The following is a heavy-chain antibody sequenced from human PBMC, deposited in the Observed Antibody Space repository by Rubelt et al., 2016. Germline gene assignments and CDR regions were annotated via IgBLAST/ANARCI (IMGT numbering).Heavy chain of an antibody. CDR3: AKGPVAGTDLVFLIQYYFDY. D-gene: IGHD6-19*01. V-gene: IGHV3-74*01. J-gene: IGHJ4*02. CDR2: INSDGSST. Sequence: GKGLVWVSRINSDGSSTSYADSVKGRFTISRDNAKNTLYLQMNSLRAEDTAVYYCAKGPVAGTDLVFLIQYYFDYWGQGTLVTVSS.